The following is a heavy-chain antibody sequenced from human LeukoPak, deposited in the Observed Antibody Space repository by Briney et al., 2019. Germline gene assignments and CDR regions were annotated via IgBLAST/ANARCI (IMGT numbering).Heavy chain of an antibody. V-gene: IGHV3-23*01. CDR3: ARAFYDFLTGYPAYFDY. J-gene: IGHJ4*02. D-gene: IGHD3-9*01. Sequence: GGSLRLSCAASGFTFNSYAMSWVRQAPGKGLEWVSAISGSGGSTYYADSVKGRFTISRDNSKNTLYLQMNSLRAEDTAVYYCARAFYDFLTGYPAYFDYWGQGTLVTVSS. CDR2: ISGSGGST. CDR1: GFTFNSYA.